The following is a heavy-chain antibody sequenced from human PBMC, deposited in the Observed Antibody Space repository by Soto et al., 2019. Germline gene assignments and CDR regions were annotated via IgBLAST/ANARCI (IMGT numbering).Heavy chain of an antibody. CDR1: GDSVSSNSAA. D-gene: IGHD6-25*01. CDR3: ARGPAALDP. Sequence: SQTLSLTCAISGDSVSSNSAAWNWIRQSPSRGLEWLGRTYYRSKWYSYYAISVKSRITIKADTPKNQFSLQLNSVTPEDTAVYYCARGPAALDPWGQGALVNVSS. V-gene: IGHV6-1*01. J-gene: IGHJ5*02. CDR2: TYYRSKWYS.